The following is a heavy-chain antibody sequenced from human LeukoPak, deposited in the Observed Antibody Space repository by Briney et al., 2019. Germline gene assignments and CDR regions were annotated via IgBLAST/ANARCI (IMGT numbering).Heavy chain of an antibody. V-gene: IGHV3-30*04. CDR1: GFTFSSYA. D-gene: IGHD1-26*01. Sequence: PGRSLRLSCAASGFTFSSYAMHWVRQAPGKGLEWVAVISYDGSNKYYADSVKGRFTISRDNSKNTLYLQMNSLRAEDTAVYYCARDDGGSYVTTFDYWGQGTLVTVSS. CDR2: ISYDGSNK. CDR3: ARDDGGSYVTTFDY. J-gene: IGHJ4*02.